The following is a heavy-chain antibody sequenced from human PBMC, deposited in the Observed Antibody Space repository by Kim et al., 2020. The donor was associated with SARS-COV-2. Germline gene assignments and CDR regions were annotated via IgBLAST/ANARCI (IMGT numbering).Heavy chain of an antibody. D-gene: IGHD3-22*01. Sequence: SRTYYEDSVEGRFTVSRDDSNTTLYLQINSLRAEDTARYYCASESSGYPDYWGQGTLVTVSS. V-gene: IGHV3-33*01. CDR3: ASESSGYPDY. CDR2: SRT. J-gene: IGHJ4*02.